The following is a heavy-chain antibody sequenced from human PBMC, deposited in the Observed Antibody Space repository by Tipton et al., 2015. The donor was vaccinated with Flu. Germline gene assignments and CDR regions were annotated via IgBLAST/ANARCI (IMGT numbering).Heavy chain of an antibody. V-gene: IGHV1-69*09. CDR1: GGTFSSFG. Sequence: QLVQSGAEVKRPGSSVKVSCKASGGTFSSFGISWVRQAPGQGLEWMGGIIPILGITNYAQKFQGRVTIAADNSTNIVYMELSSLRSEDTAVYYCAGGNSSGWYQPLDYWGQLALVTVSS. CDR2: IIPILGIT. D-gene: IGHD6-19*01. CDR3: AGGNSSGWYQPLDY. J-gene: IGHJ4*02.